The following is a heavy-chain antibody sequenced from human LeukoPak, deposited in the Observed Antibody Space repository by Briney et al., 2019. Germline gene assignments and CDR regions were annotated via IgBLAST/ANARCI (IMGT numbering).Heavy chain of an antibody. J-gene: IGHJ3*02. D-gene: IGHD3-22*01. V-gene: IGHV4-34*01. CDR2: INHSGST. CDR3: ARGLSDSCGYYTDAFDI. Sequence: PSETLSLTCAVYGGSFSGYYWSWIRQPPGKGLEWIGEINHSGSTNYNPSLKSRVTISVDTSKNQFSLKLSSVTAADTAVYYCARGLSDSCGYYTDAFDIWGQGTMVTVSS. CDR1: GGSFSGYY.